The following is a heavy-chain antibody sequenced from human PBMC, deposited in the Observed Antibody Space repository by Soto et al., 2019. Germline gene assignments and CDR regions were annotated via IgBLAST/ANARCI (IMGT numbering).Heavy chain of an antibody. D-gene: IGHD3-10*01. Sequence: ASVKVSCKASGYTFTGYYMHWVRQAPGQGLEWMGWINPNSGGTNYAQKFQGWVTMTRDTSISTAYMELSRLRSDDTAVYYCARTMVRGVIQSINFDYWGQGTLVTVSS. J-gene: IGHJ4*02. CDR3: ARTMVRGVIQSINFDY. CDR2: INPNSGGT. CDR1: GYTFTGYY. V-gene: IGHV1-2*04.